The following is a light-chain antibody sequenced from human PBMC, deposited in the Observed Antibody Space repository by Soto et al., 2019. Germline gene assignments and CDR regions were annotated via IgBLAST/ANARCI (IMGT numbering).Light chain of an antibody. Sequence: EIVLTQSPGTLSLSPGERAILSCRASQSVRSNYLAWYQQKSGQAPRLLIYGVSSRATGIPDRFSGSGSGTDFTLTISRLEPEDFALYYCQQYSYSPFTFGPGTKLEI. V-gene: IGKV3-20*01. J-gene: IGKJ2*01. CDR1: QSVRSNY. CDR3: QQYSYSPFT. CDR2: GVS.